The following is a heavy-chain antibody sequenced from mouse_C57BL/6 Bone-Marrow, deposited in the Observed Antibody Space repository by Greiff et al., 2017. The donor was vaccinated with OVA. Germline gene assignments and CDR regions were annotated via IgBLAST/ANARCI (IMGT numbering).Heavy chain of an antibody. J-gene: IGHJ2*01. V-gene: IGHV1-54*01. CDR3: ARYDYDGFDY. CDR1: GYAFTNYL. CDR2: INPGGGGT. D-gene: IGHD2-4*01. Sequence: QVQLQQSGAELVRPGTSVKVSCKASGYAFTNYLIEWVKQRPGQGLEWIGVINPGGGGTNYNEKFKGKATLTVDKSSSTAYMQLSSLTSEDSAVYVGARYDYDGFDYWGQGTTLTVSA.